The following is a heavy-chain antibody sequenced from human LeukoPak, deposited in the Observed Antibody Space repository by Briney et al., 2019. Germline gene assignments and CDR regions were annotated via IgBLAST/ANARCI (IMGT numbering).Heavy chain of an antibody. CDR2: IYTSGST. D-gene: IGHD3-10*01. CDR1: GGSFSSYY. Sequence: SETLSLTCTVSGGSFSSYYWSWIRQPAGKGLEWIGCIYTSGSTNYNPSIKSRVTMSVDKSKNQFSLKLSSVTAAETAVYYCARETYYYGSGSRDYYMDVWGKGTTVTVSS. J-gene: IGHJ6*03. V-gene: IGHV4-4*07. CDR3: ARETYYYGSGSRDYYMDV.